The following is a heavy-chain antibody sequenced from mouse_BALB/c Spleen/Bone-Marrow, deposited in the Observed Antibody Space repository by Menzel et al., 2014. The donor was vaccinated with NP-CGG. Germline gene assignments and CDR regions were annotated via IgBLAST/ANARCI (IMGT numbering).Heavy chain of an antibody. D-gene: IGHD1-1*01. CDR2: IDPANGNT. J-gene: IGHJ2*01. V-gene: IGHV14-3*02. Sequence: VQLKESGAELVKPGASVKLSCTASGFNIKDTYMHWVKQRPEQGLEWIGRIDPANGNTKYDPKFQGKATITADTSSNTAYLPLSSLTSEDPSVYYCASYYGSSYYFDYWGQGTPLTVSS. CDR1: GFNIKDTY. CDR3: ASYYGSSYYFDY.